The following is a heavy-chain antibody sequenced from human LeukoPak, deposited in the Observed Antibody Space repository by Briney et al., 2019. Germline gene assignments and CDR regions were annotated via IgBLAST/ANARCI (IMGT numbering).Heavy chain of an antibody. CDR2: ISSSSSYI. CDR3: ARDLNMEGYYDSSGYGPDAFDI. V-gene: IGHV3-21*01. D-gene: IGHD3-22*01. CDR1: GFTFSSYG. J-gene: IGHJ3*02. Sequence: PGASLRLSCAASGFTFSSYGMSWFRQAPGKGLEWVSSISSSSSYIYYADSVKGRFTISRDNAKNSLYLQMNSLRAEDTAVYYCARDLNMEGYYDSSGYGPDAFDIWGQGTMVTVSS.